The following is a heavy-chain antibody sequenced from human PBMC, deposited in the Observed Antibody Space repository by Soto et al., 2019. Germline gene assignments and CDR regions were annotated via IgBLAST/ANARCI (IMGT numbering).Heavy chain of an antibody. J-gene: IGHJ3*02. Sequence: PSETLSLTCAVSGGSISSYYWSWIRQPPGKGLEWIGYIYYSGSTNYNPSLKSRVTISVDTSKNQFSLKLTSVTAADTAVYYCARTLLSGDAFDIWGQGTMVTVSS. D-gene: IGHD3-10*01. CDR2: IYYSGST. V-gene: IGHV4-59*01. CDR3: ARTLLSGDAFDI. CDR1: GGSISSYY.